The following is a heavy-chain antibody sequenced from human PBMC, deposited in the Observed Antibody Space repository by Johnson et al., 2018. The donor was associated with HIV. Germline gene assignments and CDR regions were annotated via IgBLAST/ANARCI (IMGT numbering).Heavy chain of an antibody. CDR2: FTANDGVT. CDR1: GFTLSSYA. V-gene: IGHV3-23*04. CDR3: AKRSWSFYGAFDL. J-gene: IGHJ3*01. D-gene: IGHD1-26*01. Sequence: MLLVESGGNLVRPGWSLRLSCAPSGFTLSSYALSWVRQAPGKGLEWVSGFTANDGVTYYADSVKGRFTISRDISKNTLYLQMNSLRADDSALYYCAKRSWSFYGAFDLWGQGTMVTVSS.